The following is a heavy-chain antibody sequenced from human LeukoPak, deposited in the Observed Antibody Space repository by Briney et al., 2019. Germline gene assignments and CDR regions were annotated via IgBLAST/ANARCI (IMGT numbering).Heavy chain of an antibody. CDR2: IKSKTDGGTT. J-gene: IGHJ4*02. CDR3: TTDIVVVPAAPDY. CDR1: GFTVSSNY. Sequence: PGGTLRLSCAASGFTVSSNYMSWVRQAPGPGLEWVGRIKSKTDGGTTDYAAPVKGRFTISRDDSKNTLYLQMNSLKTEDTAVYYCTTDIVVVPAAPDYWGQGTLVTVSS. V-gene: IGHV3-15*01. D-gene: IGHD2-2*01.